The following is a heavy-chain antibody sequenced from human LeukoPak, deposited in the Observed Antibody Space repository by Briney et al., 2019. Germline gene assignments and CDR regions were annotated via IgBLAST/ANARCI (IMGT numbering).Heavy chain of an antibody. Sequence: PSETLSLTCTVSGGSIRSYWSWIRQPAGKGLEWIGRIYGSGSTDYNPSLKSRVTMSIDTSKNQFSLNLISVTAADTAVYYCATASGHYYDSSGVAFDYWGQGTLVSVSS. D-gene: IGHD3-22*01. CDR3: ATASGHYYDSSGVAFDY. CDR1: GGSIRSY. J-gene: IGHJ4*02. CDR2: IYGSGST. V-gene: IGHV4-4*07.